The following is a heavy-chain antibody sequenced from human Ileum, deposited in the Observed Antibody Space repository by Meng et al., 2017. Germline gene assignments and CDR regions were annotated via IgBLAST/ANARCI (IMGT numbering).Heavy chain of an antibody. CDR2: VSSTGDSI. J-gene: IGHJ4*02. V-gene: IGHV3-21*01. D-gene: IGHD5-24*01. CDR3: ATGAPLHLIKVATMMGADY. CDR1: GFTFSRYS. Sequence: GESLKISCSGSGFTFSRYSVNWVRLAPGKGLEWVASVSSTGDSIYYADFLKGRFTISRDNAKRSVYLQMSSLRAEDTAVYYCATGAPLHLIKVATMMGADYWAQGPLAT.